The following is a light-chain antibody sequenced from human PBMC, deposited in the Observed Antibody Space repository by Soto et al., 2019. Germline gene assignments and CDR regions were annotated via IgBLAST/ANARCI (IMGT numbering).Light chain of an antibody. CDR3: QQYGSSPWT. J-gene: IGKJ1*01. V-gene: IGKV3-20*01. CDR1: QSVSSSY. CDR2: GAS. Sequence: EIVLTQSPGTLSLSPGERATLSCRASQSVSSSYLAWYQQKPGQAPRLLIYGASGRATGIPDRFSGSGSGTDFTLTISRLEPEDFEVYYCQQYGSSPWTFGQGTKVDIK.